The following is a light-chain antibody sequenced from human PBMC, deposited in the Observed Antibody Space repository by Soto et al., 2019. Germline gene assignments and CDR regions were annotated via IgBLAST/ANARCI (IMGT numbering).Light chain of an antibody. J-gene: IGKJ4*01. CDR2: WAS. V-gene: IGKV4-1*01. CDR1: QSGLYSSNNQTY. CDR3: QQYYSAPLT. Sequence: DIVMTQSPDSLAVSLGERATINCKSSQSGLYSSNNQTYLAWYQQKPGQPPKLLIYWASTRESGVPDRFSGSGSGTDFTLTISSLQAEDVAVYYCQQYYSAPLTFGGGTKVEIK.